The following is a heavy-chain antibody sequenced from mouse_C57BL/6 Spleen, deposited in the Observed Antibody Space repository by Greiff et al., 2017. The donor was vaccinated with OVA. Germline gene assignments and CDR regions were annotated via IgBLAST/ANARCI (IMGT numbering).Heavy chain of an antibody. CDR1: GFSLSTFGMG. D-gene: IGHD1-1*01. CDR2: IWWDDDK. CDR3: ARIDYYGSSHYYAMDY. V-gene: IGHV8-8*01. Sequence: QVTLKECGPGILQPSQTLSLTCSFSGFSLSTFGMGVGWIRQPSGKGLEWLAHIWWDDDKYYNPALKSRLTISKDTSKNQVFLKIANVDTADTATYYCARIDYYGSSHYYAMDYWGQGTSVTVSS. J-gene: IGHJ4*01.